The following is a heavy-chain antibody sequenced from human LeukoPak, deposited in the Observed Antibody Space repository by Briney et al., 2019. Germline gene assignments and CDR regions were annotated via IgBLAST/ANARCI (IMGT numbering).Heavy chain of an antibody. V-gene: IGHV5-51*01. D-gene: IGHD3-16*01. CDR3: ASAIHNYVWGSYGDVAFDI. Sequence: GESLKISCKHSEYSFPNYCIGWVRQLPGKGLEWMGIIYPDDSDTRYSPSFQGQVTISADKSISTAYLQWSSLKASDTAMYYCASAIHNYVWGSYGDVAFDIWGQGTMVTVSS. CDR1: EYSFPNYC. CDR2: IYPDDSDT. J-gene: IGHJ3*02.